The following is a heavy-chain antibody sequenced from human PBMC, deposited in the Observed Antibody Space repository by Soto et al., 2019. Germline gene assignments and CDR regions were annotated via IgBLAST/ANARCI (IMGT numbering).Heavy chain of an antibody. CDR1: GYTFTSYA. J-gene: IGHJ6*02. Sequence: VASVKVSCKASGYTFTSYAMHWVRQAPGQRLEWMGWINAGNGNTKYSQKFQGRVTITRDTSASTAYMELRSLRSDDTAVYYCALVVVYSSSSSWYYYYGMDVWGQGTTVTVSS. D-gene: IGHD6-13*01. CDR3: ALVVVYSSSSSWYYYYGMDV. CDR2: INAGNGNT. V-gene: IGHV1-3*01.